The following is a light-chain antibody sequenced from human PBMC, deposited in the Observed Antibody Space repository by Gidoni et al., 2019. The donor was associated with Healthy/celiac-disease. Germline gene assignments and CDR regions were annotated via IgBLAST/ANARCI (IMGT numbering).Light chain of an antibody. J-gene: IGKJ3*01. Sequence: IVMTQPPATLSVSPGERATLSCRASQSVSSNLAWYQQKPGQAPRLLIYGASTRATGIPARFSGSGSGTEFTLTISSLQSEDFAVYYCQQYNNWPQAFGPGTKVDIK. CDR3: QQYNNWPQA. V-gene: IGKV3-15*01. CDR2: GAS. CDR1: QSVSSN.